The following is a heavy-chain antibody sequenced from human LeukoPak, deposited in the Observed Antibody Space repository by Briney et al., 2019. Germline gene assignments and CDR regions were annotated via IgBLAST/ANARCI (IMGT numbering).Heavy chain of an antibody. CDR1: GFTFSSSE. CDR3: ARLDSSSWFIDY. V-gene: IGHV3-48*03. J-gene: IGHJ4*02. D-gene: IGHD6-13*01. CDR2: ISSSGGTI. Sequence: PGGSLRLSCAASGFTFSSSEMSWVRQAPGQGLEWLSYISSSGGTIYYADSLKDRFTISRDNAMNSLYLQMNSLRAEDTAVYYCARLDSSSWFIDYWGQGTLVTVSS.